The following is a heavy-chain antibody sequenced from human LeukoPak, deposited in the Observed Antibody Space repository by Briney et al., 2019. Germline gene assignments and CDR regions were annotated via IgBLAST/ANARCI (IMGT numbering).Heavy chain of an antibody. D-gene: IGHD3-22*01. CDR1: GYTFTSYA. V-gene: IGHV7-4-1*02. CDR3: AREGGDQYYYDSSDESRAEARQPYYYYYYMDV. CDR2: INTNTGNP. J-gene: IGHJ6*03. Sequence: GASVKVSCKASGYTFTSYAMNWVRQAPGQGLEWMGCINTNTGNPTYAQGFTGRFVFSLDTSVSTAYLQISSLKAEDTAVYYCAREGGDQYYYDSSDESRAEARQPYYYYYYMDVWGKGTTVTVSS.